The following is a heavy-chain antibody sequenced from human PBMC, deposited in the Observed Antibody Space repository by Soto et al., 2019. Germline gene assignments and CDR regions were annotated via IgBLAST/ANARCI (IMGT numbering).Heavy chain of an antibody. Sequence: SEILCLTYAVDGGYFRGYYCSWIRKPPGKGLEWIGEINHSGSTNYNPSLKSRVTISVDTSKNQFSLKLSSVTAADTAVYYCARFLYCSGGSCSQLHDPRSGMDVWGQGTTVTVSS. CDR1: GGYFRGYY. J-gene: IGHJ6*02. CDR3: ARFLYCSGGSCSQLHDPRSGMDV. V-gene: IGHV4-34*01. CDR2: INHSGST. D-gene: IGHD2-15*01.